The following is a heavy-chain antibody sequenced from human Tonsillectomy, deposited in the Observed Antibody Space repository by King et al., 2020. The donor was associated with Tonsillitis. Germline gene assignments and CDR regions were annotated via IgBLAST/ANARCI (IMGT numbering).Heavy chain of an antibody. CDR3: AQTGPPGITSTGFDYFDY. D-gene: IGHD1-14*01. V-gene: IGHV2-5*02. CDR2: IYWDDDK. J-gene: IGHJ4*02. CDR1: GFSLSTSGVG. Sequence: TLKESGPTLVKPTQTLTLTCTFSGFSLSTSGVGVGWIRQPPGKALEWLALIYWDDDKRYSPSLKSRLTITKDTSKNQVVLTMTNMDPVDTATYYCAQTGPPGITSTGFDYFDYWGQGTLVTVSS.